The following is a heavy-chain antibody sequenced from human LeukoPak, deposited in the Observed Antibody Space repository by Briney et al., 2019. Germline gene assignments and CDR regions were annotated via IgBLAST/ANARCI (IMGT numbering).Heavy chain of an antibody. J-gene: IGHJ5*02. Sequence: GGSLRLSCAASGFTFDDYAMHWVRQAPGKGLEWVSGISWNSGSIGYADSVKGRFTISRDNAKNSLYLQMNSLRAEDTALYYCAKDMASYGSGSSPNWFDPWGQGTLVTVSS. CDR3: AKDMASYGSGSSPNWFDP. V-gene: IGHV3-9*01. D-gene: IGHD3-10*01. CDR1: GFTFDDYA. CDR2: ISWNSGSI.